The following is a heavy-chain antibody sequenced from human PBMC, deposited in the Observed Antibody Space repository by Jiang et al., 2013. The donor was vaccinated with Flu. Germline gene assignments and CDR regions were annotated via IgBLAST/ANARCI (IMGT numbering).Heavy chain of an antibody. J-gene: IGHJ6*02. V-gene: IGHV5-51*03. CDR1: GYSFTSYW. CDR2: IYPGDSDT. Sequence: GAEVKKPGESLKISCKGSGYSFTSYWIGWVRQMPGKGLEWMGIIYPGDSDTRYSPSFQGQVTISADKSISTAYLQWSSLKASDTAMYHCARGHGIAGYYYYYGMDVWGQGTTVTVSS. CDR3: ARGHGIAGYYYYYGMDV. D-gene: IGHD1-26*01.